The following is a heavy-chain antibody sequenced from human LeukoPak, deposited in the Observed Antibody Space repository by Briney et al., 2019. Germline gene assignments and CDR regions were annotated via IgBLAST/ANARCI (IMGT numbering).Heavy chain of an antibody. V-gene: IGHV4-61*02. J-gene: IGHJ6*03. CDR1: GGSISSGSYY. CDR3: ARTTEGGYTYGYFYYYYMDV. Sequence: SQTLSLTCTVSGGSISSGSYYWSWIRQPAGKGLEWIGRIYTSGSTNYNPSLKSRVTISVDTSKNQFSLKLSSVTAADTAVYYCARTTEGGYTYGYFYYYYMDVWGKGTTVTISS. D-gene: IGHD5-18*01. CDR2: IYTSGST.